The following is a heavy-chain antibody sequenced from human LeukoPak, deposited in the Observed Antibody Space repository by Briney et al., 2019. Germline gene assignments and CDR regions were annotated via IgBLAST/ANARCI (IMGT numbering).Heavy chain of an antibody. J-gene: IGHJ3*02. D-gene: IGHD2-2*01. V-gene: IGHV4-30-4*01. CDR3: ARGCGSTSCYDFDI. Sequence: PSQTLSLTCTVSGGSISSGDYYWSWIRQPPGKGLEWIGYIYHSGSTYYNPSLKSRVTISVDTSKNQFSLKLSSVTAADTAVYYCARGCGSTSCYDFDIWGQGTMVTVSS. CDR2: IYHSGST. CDR1: GGSISSGDYY.